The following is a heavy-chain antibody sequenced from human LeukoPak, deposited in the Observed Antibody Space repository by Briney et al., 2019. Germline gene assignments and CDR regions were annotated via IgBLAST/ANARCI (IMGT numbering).Heavy chain of an antibody. D-gene: IGHD2-15*01. CDR3: ARTLMYCSGGSCYYYFDY. J-gene: IGHJ4*02. V-gene: IGHV1-46*01. Sequence: ASVKVSCKASGYTFTSYYMHWVRQAPGQGLEWMGIINPSGGSTSYAQKFQGRVTMTRDMSTSTVYMELSSLRSEDTAVYYCARTLMYCSGGSCYYYFDYWGQGTLVTVSS. CDR1: GYTFTSYY. CDR2: INPSGGST.